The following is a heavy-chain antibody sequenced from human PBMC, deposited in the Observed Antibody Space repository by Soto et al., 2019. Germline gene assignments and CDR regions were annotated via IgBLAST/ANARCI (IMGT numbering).Heavy chain of an antibody. CDR3: VRVPIGHSDDSGYSDS. V-gene: IGHV5-51*01. J-gene: IGHJ5*01. D-gene: IGHD3-22*01. Sequence: GESLKISCKGSGYSFTSYWIGWVRQMPGKGLEWMGIIYPSDSDTRYSPSFQGQVTISADKSINTVYLQWSSLKASDTAMYYCVRVPIGHSDDSGYSDSWGQGTQVTVSS. CDR1: GYSFTSYW. CDR2: IYPSDSDT.